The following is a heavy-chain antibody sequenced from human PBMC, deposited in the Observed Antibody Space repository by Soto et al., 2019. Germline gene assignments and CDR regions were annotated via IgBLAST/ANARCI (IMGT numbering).Heavy chain of an antibody. D-gene: IGHD5-12*01. Sequence: KPGGSLRLSCAASGFTFSSYAMSWVRQAPGKGLEWVSSISSSSSYIYYADSVKGRFTISRDNAKNSLYLQMNSLSAEDTAVYYCANFDIVATDGFDYWGQGTLVTVSS. CDR1: GFTFSSYA. CDR3: ANFDIVATDGFDY. CDR2: ISSSSSYI. V-gene: IGHV3-21*01. J-gene: IGHJ4*02.